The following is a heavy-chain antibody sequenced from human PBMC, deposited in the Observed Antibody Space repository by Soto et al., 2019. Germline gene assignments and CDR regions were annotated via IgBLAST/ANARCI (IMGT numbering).Heavy chain of an antibody. V-gene: IGHV3-30-3*01. J-gene: IGHJ6*02. CDR3: ARDIGVGGGSNYYYYYGMDV. Sequence: QVQLVESGGGVVQPGRSLRLSCAASGFTFSSYAMHWVRQAPGKGLEWVAVISYDGSNKYYADSVKGRFTISRDNSKNTLYLQMNSLRAEDTAVYYCARDIGVGGGSNYYYYYGMDVWGQGTTVTVSS. CDR1: GFTFSSYA. D-gene: IGHD3-16*01. CDR2: ISYDGSNK.